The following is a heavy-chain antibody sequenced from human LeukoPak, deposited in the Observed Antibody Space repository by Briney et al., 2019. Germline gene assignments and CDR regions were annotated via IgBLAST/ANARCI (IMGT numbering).Heavy chain of an antibody. CDR3: AKADSYGFDY. D-gene: IGHD5-18*01. CDR1: GFTFSSYW. J-gene: IGHJ4*02. CDR2: IKEEGSEK. Sequence: AGGSLRLSCAASGFTFSSYWMSWVRQAPGKGLEWVANIKEEGSEKYYVDSVKGRFTISRDNAKNSLYLQMNSLTAEDTAVYYCAKADSYGFDYWGQGTPVTVSS. V-gene: IGHV3-7*03.